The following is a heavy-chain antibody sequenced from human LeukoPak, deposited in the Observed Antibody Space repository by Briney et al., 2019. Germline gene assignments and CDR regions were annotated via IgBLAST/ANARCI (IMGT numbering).Heavy chain of an antibody. Sequence: GGSLRLSCAASGFTVSSNYMSWVRQAPGKGLEWVSVIYSGVSTYYADSVKGRFTISRDNSKNTLYLQMNSLRAEDTAVYYCARDRHPVGPLDYWGQGTLVTVSS. CDR1: GFTVSSNY. CDR2: IYSGVST. CDR3: ARDRHPVGPLDY. J-gene: IGHJ4*02. D-gene: IGHD2-15*01. V-gene: IGHV3-53*01.